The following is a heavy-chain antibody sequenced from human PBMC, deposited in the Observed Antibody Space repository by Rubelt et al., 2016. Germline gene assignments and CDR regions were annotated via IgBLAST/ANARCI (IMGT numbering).Heavy chain of an antibody. V-gene: IGHV1-2*06. Sequence: QVQLGQSGAEVKKPGSSVKVSCKASGYTFTSYGISWVRQAPGQGLDWMGRINPSSGVTDYAQKFQGRVTQTRDTSISAAYMQRSSLRADDTAVYYCARDGKFDPWGQGTLVFVSS. CDR1: GYTFTSYG. CDR2: INPSSGVT. CDR3: ARDGKFDP. J-gene: IGHJ5*02.